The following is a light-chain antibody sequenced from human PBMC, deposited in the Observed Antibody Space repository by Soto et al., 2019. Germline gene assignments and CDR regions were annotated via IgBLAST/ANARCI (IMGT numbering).Light chain of an antibody. CDR3: NSFAGSNNFPYV. J-gene: IGLJ1*01. Sequence: QSVLTQPPSASGSPGQSVTISCTGTSSDVGAYDYVSWYQQHPGKAPKLMIYEINKRPSGLPDRFSGSKSGNTASLTVSGLQAEDEADYYCNSFAGSNNFPYVFGTGTKLTVL. V-gene: IGLV2-8*01. CDR1: SSDVGAYDY. CDR2: EIN.